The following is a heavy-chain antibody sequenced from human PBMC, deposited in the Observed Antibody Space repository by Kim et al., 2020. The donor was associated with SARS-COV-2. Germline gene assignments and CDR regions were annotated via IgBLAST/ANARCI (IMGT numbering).Heavy chain of an antibody. Sequence: SETLSLTCTVSGGSISSYYWSWIRQPPGKGLEWIGYIYYSGSTNYNPSLKSRVTISVDTSKNQFSLKLSSVTAADTAVYYCARDNQISIAAAGTRYYYYYYGMDVWGQGTTVTVSS. J-gene: IGHJ6*02. CDR1: GGSISSYY. CDR2: IYYSGST. D-gene: IGHD6-13*01. CDR3: ARDNQISIAAAGTRYYYYYYGMDV. V-gene: IGHV4-59*13.